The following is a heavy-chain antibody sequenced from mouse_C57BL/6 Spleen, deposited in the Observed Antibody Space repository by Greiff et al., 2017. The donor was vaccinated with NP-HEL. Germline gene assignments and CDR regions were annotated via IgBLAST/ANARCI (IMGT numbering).Heavy chain of an antibody. CDR1: GYTFTSYG. CDR3: ARRDSNCSFAY. CDR2: IYPRSGNT. V-gene: IGHV1-81*01. Sequence: QVQLKESGAELARPGASVKLSCKASGYTFTSYGISWVKQRTGQGLEWIGEIYPRSGNTYYNEKFKGKATLTADKSSSTAYMELRSLTSEDSAVYFCARRDSNCSFAYWGQGTLVTVSA. J-gene: IGHJ3*01. D-gene: IGHD2-5*01.